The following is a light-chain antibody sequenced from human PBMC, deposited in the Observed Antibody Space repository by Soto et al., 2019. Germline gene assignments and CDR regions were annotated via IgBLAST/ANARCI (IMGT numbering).Light chain of an antibody. J-gene: IGKJ1*01. Sequence: EMGMTQSSATLSVSPGERATLSCRASQSVRSSLAWYQQKPGQAPRLLIYGASTRATSVPARFSGSGSGTEFTLTISSLQSEDFAVYYCQQYDNWWTFGQGTKVDIK. V-gene: IGKV3-15*01. CDR2: GAS. CDR3: QQYDNWWT. CDR1: QSVRSS.